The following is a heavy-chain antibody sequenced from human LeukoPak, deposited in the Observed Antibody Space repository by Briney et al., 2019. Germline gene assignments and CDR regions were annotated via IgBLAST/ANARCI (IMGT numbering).Heavy chain of an antibody. CDR3: VSGDTGSGYYC. Sequence: GGSLRLSCGASGFTFSSHAMSWVRQTPERGLEWVSAITGGGDSAYYPDSVKGRFTISRDNSKNTLYLQMNNLGAEDTALYYCVSGDTGSGYYCWGQGTLVTVSS. CDR2: ITGGGDSA. J-gene: IGHJ4*02. V-gene: IGHV3-23*01. D-gene: IGHD3-22*01. CDR1: GFTFSSHA.